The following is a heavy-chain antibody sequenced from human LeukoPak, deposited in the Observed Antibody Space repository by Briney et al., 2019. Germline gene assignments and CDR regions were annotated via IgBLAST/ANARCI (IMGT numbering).Heavy chain of an antibody. Sequence: RGSLRLSCAVSGFTFSRYGMHWVRQAPGKGLEWVAFIRYDGSKKDYGDSVKGRFTISRDNSKNTLYLQMNSLRAEDTAVYYCAKFGDYGDRAWGYYYYYYMDVWGKGTTVTVSS. CDR2: IRYDGSKK. J-gene: IGHJ6*03. CDR3: AKFGDYGDRAWGYYYYYYMDV. CDR1: GFTFSRYG. D-gene: IGHD4-17*01. V-gene: IGHV3-30*02.